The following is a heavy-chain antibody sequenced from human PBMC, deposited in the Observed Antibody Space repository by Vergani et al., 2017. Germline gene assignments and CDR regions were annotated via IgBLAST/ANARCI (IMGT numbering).Heavy chain of an antibody. CDR2: IAWDDDK. V-gene: IGHV2-70*15. CDR1: VFSLSTSGMC. CDR3: ARIRGMRVVGATTDYFDY. J-gene: IGHJ4*02. Sequence: QVTLRESGPALVKPTQTLTLTCTFSVFSLSTSGMCVSWIRQPPGKALEWLARIAWDDDKYYSTSLKTRLTISKDTAKNQVVLTMTNMDPVDTATDYCARIRGMRVVGATTDYFDYWGQGTLVTVSS. D-gene: IGHD1-26*01.